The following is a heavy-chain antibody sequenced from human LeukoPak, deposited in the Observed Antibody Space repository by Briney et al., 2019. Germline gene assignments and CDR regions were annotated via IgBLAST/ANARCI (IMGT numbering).Heavy chain of an antibody. CDR2: IRYDGSNK. CDR1: GIPFSSFG. V-gene: IGHV3-30*02. D-gene: IGHD4-17*01. CDR3: ARDGTVTAGPFDP. Sequence: GGSLRLSCAAPGIPFSSFGMHWLSQAPGKGLEWVAFIRYDGSNKYYADSVKGRFTISRDNSKNTLYLQMNSLTAGDTAVYYCARDGTVTAGPFDPWGGGTLVTVSS. J-gene: IGHJ5*02.